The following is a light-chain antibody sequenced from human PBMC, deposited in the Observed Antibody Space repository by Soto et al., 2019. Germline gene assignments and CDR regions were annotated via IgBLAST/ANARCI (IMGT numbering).Light chain of an antibody. CDR2: DVS. V-gene: IGLV2-14*03. J-gene: IGLJ2*01. CDR1: SSDVDAYNY. Sequence: QSALTQPASVSGSPGQSITISCAGASSDVDAYNYVSWYQQHPGKAPKLMIYDVSNRPSGISNRFSGSKSGNTASLTISGLHAEDQADYYCSSYTNTCNRVFGGGTKLTVL. CDR3: SSYTNTCNRV.